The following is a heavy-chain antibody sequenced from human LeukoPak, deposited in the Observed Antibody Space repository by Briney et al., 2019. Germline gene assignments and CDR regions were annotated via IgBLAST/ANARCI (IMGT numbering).Heavy chain of an antibody. Sequence: PGGSLILSCAASGFTFSSYWMHWVRQGPGKGLVWVSRINSDGSSTRYADSVKGRFTISRDNAKNTLYLQMNSLRAEDTAVYYCARGSYSHYGMDVWGQGTTVTVSS. J-gene: IGHJ6*02. CDR1: GFTFSSYW. CDR2: INSDGSST. D-gene: IGHD1-26*01. CDR3: ARGSYSHYGMDV. V-gene: IGHV3-74*01.